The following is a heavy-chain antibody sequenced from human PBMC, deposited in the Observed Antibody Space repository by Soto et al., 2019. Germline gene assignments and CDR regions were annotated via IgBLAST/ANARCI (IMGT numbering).Heavy chain of an antibody. V-gene: IGHV3-53*01. Sequence: PGGSLRLSCAASGFTVSNNYMRWVRQAPGKGLEWVSLIYSGGTTHYADSVKGRFTISRDNSKNTLYLQMNSLRVEDTAVYYCERDATGIVASGAGGWGQGTLVTVSS. CDR2: IYSGGTT. CDR3: ERDATGIVASGAGG. J-gene: IGHJ4*02. D-gene: IGHD6-13*01. CDR1: GFTVSNNY.